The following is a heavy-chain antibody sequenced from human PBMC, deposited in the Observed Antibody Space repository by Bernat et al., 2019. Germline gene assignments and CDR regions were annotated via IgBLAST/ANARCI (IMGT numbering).Heavy chain of an antibody. CDR3: ARDPTSSGWYGMYSSYYYSGMDV. V-gene: IGHV3-33*01. CDR1: GFTFSSYG. CDR2: IWYDGSNK. Sequence: QVQLVESGGGVVQPGRSLRLSCAASGFTFSSYGMHWVRQAPGKGLEWVAVIWYDGSNKYYADSVKGRFTISRDNSKNTLYLQMNSLRAEDTAVYYCARDPTSSGWYGMYSSYYYSGMDVWGQGTTVTVYS. D-gene: IGHD6-19*01. J-gene: IGHJ6*02.